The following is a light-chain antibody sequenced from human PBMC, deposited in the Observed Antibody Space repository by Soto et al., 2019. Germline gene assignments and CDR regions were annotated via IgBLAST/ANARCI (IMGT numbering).Light chain of an antibody. J-gene: IGLJ1*01. CDR1: SSIIGSYA. CDR3: AVWDASLSGHV. CDR2: RNN. Sequence: SVPSQPPSASRTPGQRVTISCSGNSSIIGSYAVHWYQHLPGTALKVLIYRNNQRPSGVPDRFSGSKSGTSASLAISGLRSEDEADYYCAVWDASLSGHVFGTGTKVTVL. V-gene: IGLV1-47*01.